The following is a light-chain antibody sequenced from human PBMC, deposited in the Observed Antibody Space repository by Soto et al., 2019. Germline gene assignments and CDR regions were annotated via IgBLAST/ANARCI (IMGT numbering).Light chain of an antibody. Sequence: DIQMTQSPSSLSASVRDRVTITCRANQTISTHLNWYQQKPGKAPKLLIYAASTLQSGVPSRFSGSGSGTDFTLTINSLQPEDFATYYCQQSLTIPYTFGQGTKLEIK. CDR1: QTISTH. V-gene: IGKV1-39*01. J-gene: IGKJ2*01. CDR2: AAS. CDR3: QQSLTIPYT.